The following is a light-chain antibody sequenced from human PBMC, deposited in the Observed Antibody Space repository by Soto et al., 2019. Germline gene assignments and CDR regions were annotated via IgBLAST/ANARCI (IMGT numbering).Light chain of an antibody. CDR2: EGT. CDR3: CSYAGDSMFV. CDR1: NSDLGSYNL. V-gene: IGLV2-23*01. J-gene: IGLJ1*01. Sequence: QSVLSHPGSVCWSPGHSITIACTGTNSDLGSYNLVSWFQQHPGKVPKVMIYEGTKRPSGVSDRFSGSKSDNTASLTISGLQAEEEGDYYCCSYAGDSMFVFGTGTKVTVL.